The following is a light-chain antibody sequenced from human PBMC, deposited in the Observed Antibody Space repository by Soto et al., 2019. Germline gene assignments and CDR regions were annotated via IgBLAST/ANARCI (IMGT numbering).Light chain of an antibody. CDR2: KAS. Sequence: DIQMTQSPSTLSASVGDRVTITCRASQSISSWLAWYQQKPGKAPKLLIYKASSLHSGVPSRFSGSGSGTEFTLTISGLQPDDFATYYCQQYKSYSTFGQGTKVDIK. V-gene: IGKV1-5*03. J-gene: IGKJ1*01. CDR3: QQYKSYST. CDR1: QSISSW.